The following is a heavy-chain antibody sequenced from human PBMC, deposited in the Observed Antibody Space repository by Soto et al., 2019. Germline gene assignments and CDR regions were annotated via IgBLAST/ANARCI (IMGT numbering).Heavy chain of an antibody. CDR1: GGSISRSNW. CDR2: IYHSGST. CDR3: ARVNYYDSSAPSDY. D-gene: IGHD3-22*01. Sequence: QVQLQESGPGLVKPSGTLSLTCAGSGGSISRSNWWSWVRQPPGKGLEWIGEIYHSGSTNYNPSLKSRDTISVDKSKNQFSLKLSSVNAADTDVYYCARVNYYDSSAPSDYWGQGSLDTVSS. V-gene: IGHV4-4*02. J-gene: IGHJ4*02.